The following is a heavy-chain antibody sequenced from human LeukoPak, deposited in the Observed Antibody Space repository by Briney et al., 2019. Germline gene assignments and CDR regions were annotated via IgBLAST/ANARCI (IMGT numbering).Heavy chain of an antibody. J-gene: IGHJ4*02. Sequence: SETLSLTCTVSGGSISSYYWSWIRQPPGKGLEWIGEINHSGSTNYNPSLKSRVTISVDTSKNQFSLKLSSVTAADTAVYYCARGGYSYGYSFDYWGQGTLVTVSS. CDR2: INHSGST. D-gene: IGHD5-18*01. V-gene: IGHV4-34*01. CDR1: GGSISSYY. CDR3: ARGGYSYGYSFDY.